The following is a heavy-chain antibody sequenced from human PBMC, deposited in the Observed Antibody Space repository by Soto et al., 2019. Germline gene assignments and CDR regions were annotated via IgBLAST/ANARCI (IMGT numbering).Heavy chain of an antibody. J-gene: IGHJ6*02. Sequence: EVQLLESGGGLVQPGGSLRLSCAASGFTFSSYAMSWVRQAPGKGLEWVSAISGSGGSTYYADSVKGRFTISRDNSKNTLYLQMNSLRAEDTAVYYCAKPIYGDYYYYYYGMDVWGQGTTVTVSS. V-gene: IGHV3-23*01. CDR1: GFTFSSYA. CDR3: AKPIYGDYYYYYYGMDV. CDR2: ISGSGGST. D-gene: IGHD4-17*01.